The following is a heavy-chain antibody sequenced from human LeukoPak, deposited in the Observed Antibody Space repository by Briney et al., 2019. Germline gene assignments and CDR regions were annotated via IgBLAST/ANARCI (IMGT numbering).Heavy chain of an antibody. Sequence: SQTLSLTCAVSGGSISSGGYSWSWIRLPPGKGLEWIGYIYHSGSTYYNPSLKSRVTISVDRSKNQFSLKLSSVTAADTAVYYCARGGYCSSTSCYEGWFDPWGQGTLVTVSS. V-gene: IGHV4-30-2*01. CDR2: IYHSGST. D-gene: IGHD2-2*01. CDR3: ARGGYCSSTSCYEGWFDP. J-gene: IGHJ5*02. CDR1: GGSISSGGYS.